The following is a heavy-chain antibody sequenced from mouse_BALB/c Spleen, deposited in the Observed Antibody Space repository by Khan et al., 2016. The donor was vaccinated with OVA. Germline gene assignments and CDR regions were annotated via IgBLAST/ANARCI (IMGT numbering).Heavy chain of an antibody. CDR2: INPTSGYT. CDR3: TRDRIDY. CDR1: GYTFTTYW. J-gene: IGHJ2*01. V-gene: IGHV1-7*01. Sequence: VQLQESGAELAKPGASVKMSCKASGYTFTTYWLHWVKPRPAPGLEWIGYINPTSGYTDYNEKFKDRATLSAEKSSSTAYMQLSSLTSEDSAVYYCTRDRIDYWGQGTTLTVSS.